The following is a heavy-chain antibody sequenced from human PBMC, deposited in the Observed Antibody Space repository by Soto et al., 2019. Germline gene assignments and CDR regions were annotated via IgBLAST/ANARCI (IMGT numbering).Heavy chain of an antibody. Sequence: GESLKISCKGSGYSCTSYWIDWVRQMPGKGLEWMGRIDPSDSYTSYSPSFQGHVTISADKSISTAYLQWSSLKASDTAMYYCARTSMQSRGYSYGHGGMDVWGQGTTVTVSS. J-gene: IGHJ6*02. V-gene: IGHV5-10-1*01. CDR3: ARTSMQSRGYSYGHGGMDV. CDR2: IDPSDSYT. CDR1: GYSCTSYW. D-gene: IGHD5-18*01.